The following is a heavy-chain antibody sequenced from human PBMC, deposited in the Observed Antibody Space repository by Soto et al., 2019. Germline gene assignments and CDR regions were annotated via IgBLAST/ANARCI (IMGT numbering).Heavy chain of an antibody. Sequence: PGGSLRLSCAASGFTFSSYAMNWVRLAPGKAPEWVSSIIGSGVNTYYADSVKGRFTISRDNSKNTLWLQMNSLRAEDTAVYYCAKGARGSCSDTICYTFDYWGRGTLVTVS. CDR3: AKGARGSCSDTICYTFDY. D-gene: IGHD2-2*02. J-gene: IGHJ4*02. CDR2: IIGSGVNT. CDR1: GFTFSSYA. V-gene: IGHV3-23*01.